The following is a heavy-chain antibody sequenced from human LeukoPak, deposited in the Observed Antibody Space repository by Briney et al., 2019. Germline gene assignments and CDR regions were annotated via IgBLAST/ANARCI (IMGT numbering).Heavy chain of an antibody. Sequence: ASVTVSRMSSGYTFTGYFMHWVRPAPGQGREWVGWINSNSGGTNYAQKFQGRVTMTRDTSISTAYMELSRLRSDDTAVYYCARARERVGRWGSIAAATYYYYYYYMDVWGKGTTVTVSS. D-gene: IGHD6-13*01. J-gene: IGHJ6*03. CDR3: ARARERVGRWGSIAAATYYYYYYYMDV. V-gene: IGHV1-2*02. CDR1: GYTFTGYF. CDR2: INSNSGGT.